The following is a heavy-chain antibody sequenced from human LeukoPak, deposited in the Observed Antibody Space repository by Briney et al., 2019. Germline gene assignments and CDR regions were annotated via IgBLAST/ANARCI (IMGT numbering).Heavy chain of an antibody. CDR1: GFTFSSYG. D-gene: IGHD1-1*01. CDR3: AKDQLDTHLHYYYYYGMDV. J-gene: IGHJ6*02. CDR2: ISYDGSNK. Sequence: GGSLRLSCAASGFTFSSYGMHWVRQAPGKGLEWVAVISYDGSNKYYADSVKGRFTISRDNSKNTLYLQMNSLRAEDTAVYYCAKDQLDTHLHYYYYYGMDVWGQGATVTVSS. V-gene: IGHV3-30*18.